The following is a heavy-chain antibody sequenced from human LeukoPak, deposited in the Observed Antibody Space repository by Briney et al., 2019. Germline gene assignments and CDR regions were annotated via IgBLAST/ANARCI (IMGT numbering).Heavy chain of an antibody. CDR1: GGSISSYY. Sequence: PSETLSLTCTVSGGSISSYYWSWIRQPAGKGLEWIGRIYTSGSTNYNPSLKSRVTMSVDTSKNQFSLKLSSVTAADTAVYYCARAMGYDYVWGSYRLNWFDPWGQGTLVTVSS. J-gene: IGHJ5*02. CDR2: IYTSGST. D-gene: IGHD3-16*02. CDR3: ARAMGYDYVWGSYRLNWFDP. V-gene: IGHV4-4*07.